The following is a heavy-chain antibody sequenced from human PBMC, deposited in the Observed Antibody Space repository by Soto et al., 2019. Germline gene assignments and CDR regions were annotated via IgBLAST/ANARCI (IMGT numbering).Heavy chain of an antibody. Sequence: EVQLLESGGGLVQPGGSLRLSCVASGFAFSNYDMSWVRQAPGKGLEWVSAISGSGSSTYYADSVKGRFTISRDNPKNTLYLQMNSLRAEDTAVYYCANRDTSMVTRYYYVMDVWGQGTTVTVSS. D-gene: IGHD5-18*01. CDR2: ISGSGSST. CDR3: ANRDTSMVTRYYYVMDV. V-gene: IGHV3-23*01. CDR1: GFAFSNYD. J-gene: IGHJ6*02.